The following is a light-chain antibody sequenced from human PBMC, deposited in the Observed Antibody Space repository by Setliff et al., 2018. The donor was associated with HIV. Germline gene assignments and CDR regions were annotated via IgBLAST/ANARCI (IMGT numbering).Light chain of an antibody. V-gene: IGLV2-8*01. J-gene: IGLJ2*01. CDR3: SSYAGSNIVI. CDR1: SSDVGGYNY. Sequence: QSVLTQPPSASGSRGQSVTISCTGTSSDVGGYNYVSWYQQHPGKAPKLMIYEVNKRPSGVPDRFSGPKSGNTASLTVSGLQAEDEAEYFCSSYAGSNIVIFGGGTKVTVL. CDR2: EVN.